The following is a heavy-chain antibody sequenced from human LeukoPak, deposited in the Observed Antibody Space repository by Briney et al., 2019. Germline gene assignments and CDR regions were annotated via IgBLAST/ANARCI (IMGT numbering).Heavy chain of an antibody. CDR3: SRDSHGDDVFDY. CDR2: IRRRSYSGTP. Sequence: GGSLRLSCKVSGFTFSDFATTWVRQAPGKGLEWVGFIRRRSYSGTPGYAASVRGRFTISIDDSKNIAFLQMNNLKTGDTAIYYCSRDSHGDDVFDYWGQGAVVTVSS. CDR1: GFTFSDFA. D-gene: IGHD3-3*01. J-gene: IGHJ4*02. V-gene: IGHV3-49*04.